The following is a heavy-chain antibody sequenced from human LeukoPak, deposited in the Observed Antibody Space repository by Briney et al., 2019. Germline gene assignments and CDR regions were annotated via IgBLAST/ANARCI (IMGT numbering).Heavy chain of an antibody. J-gene: IGHJ6*03. V-gene: IGHV4-59*01. CDR2: IYYSGST. CDR1: GGSISSYY. CDR3: ARARGDYYYCYYMDV. D-gene: IGHD2-21*02. Sequence: SETLSLTCTVSGGSISSYYWSWIRQPPGKGLEWIGYIYYSGSTNYNPSLKSRVTISVDTSKNQFSLKLSSVTAADTAVYYCARARGDYYYCYYMDVWGKGTTVTISS.